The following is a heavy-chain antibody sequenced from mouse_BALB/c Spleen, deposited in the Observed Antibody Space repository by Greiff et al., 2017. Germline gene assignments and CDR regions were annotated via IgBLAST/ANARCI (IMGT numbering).Heavy chain of an antibody. D-gene: IGHD2-1*01. Sequence: EVKLVESGGGLVQPGGSLRLSCATSGFTFTDYYMSWVRQPPGKALEWLGFIRNKANGYTTEYSASVKGRFTISRDNSQSILYLQMNTLRAEDSATYCCARVYGNYDAMDYWGQGTSVTVSS. CDR1: GFTFTDYY. J-gene: IGHJ4*01. CDR3: ARVYGNYDAMDY. V-gene: IGHV7-3*02. CDR2: IRNKANGYTT.